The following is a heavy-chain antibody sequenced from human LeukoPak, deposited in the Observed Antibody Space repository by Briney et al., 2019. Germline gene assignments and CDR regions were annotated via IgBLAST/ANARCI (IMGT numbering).Heavy chain of an antibody. CDR3: ARDPVYHDHGDY. CDR1: VFTYDEYG. V-gene: IGHV3-20*04. Sequence: GGSVRLFCGASVFTYDEYGMIGLRQARGRGREWGSGINWNGGSTGYADSVKGRFTISRDNAKNSLYLQMDSLRAEDTALYYCARDPVYHDHGDYWGQGTMVTVSS. CDR2: INWNGGST. D-gene: IGHD2/OR15-2a*01. J-gene: IGHJ4*02.